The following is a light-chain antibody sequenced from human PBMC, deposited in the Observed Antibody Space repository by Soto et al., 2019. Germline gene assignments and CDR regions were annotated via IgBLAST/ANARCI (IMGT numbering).Light chain of an antibody. CDR3: QQYNNWPPRT. CDR1: QSVSSN. V-gene: IGKV3-15*01. CDR2: GAS. Sequence: EIVMTQSTATLSVSPGERATLSCRASQSVSSNLAWYQQKPGQAPRLLIYGASTRATGIPARFSGSRSGTEFTLTISSLQSEDFAVYYCQQYNNWPPRTLGQGTKVEIK. J-gene: IGKJ1*01.